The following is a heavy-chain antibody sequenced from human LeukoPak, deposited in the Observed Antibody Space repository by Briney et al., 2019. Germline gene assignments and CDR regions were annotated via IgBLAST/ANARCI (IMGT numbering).Heavy chain of an antibody. D-gene: IGHD3-3*01. Sequence: PSETLPLTCAVSGYSISSGYYWGWIRQPPGKGLEWIGSIYHSGSTYYNPSLKSRVTISVDTSKNQFSLKLSSVTAADTAVYYCARRRITIFGVVIDAFDIWGQGTMVTVSS. V-gene: IGHV4-38-2*01. CDR1: GYSISSGYY. J-gene: IGHJ3*02. CDR3: ARRRITIFGVVIDAFDI. CDR2: IYHSGST.